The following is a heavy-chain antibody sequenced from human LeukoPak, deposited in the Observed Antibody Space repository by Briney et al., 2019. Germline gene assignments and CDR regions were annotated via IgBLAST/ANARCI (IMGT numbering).Heavy chain of an antibody. V-gene: IGHV1-3*01. CDR3: ARGPRAAADDY. CDR1: GYTFINFA. Sequence: ASVKVSCKASGYTFINFAINWGRQAPGQRPERMGWINAGNGNTKYSQKFQGRVTITRDTSASTGYMELSGLTSEDTAVYYCARGPRAAADDYWGQGTLVTVSS. J-gene: IGHJ4*02. D-gene: IGHD6-13*01. CDR2: INAGNGNT.